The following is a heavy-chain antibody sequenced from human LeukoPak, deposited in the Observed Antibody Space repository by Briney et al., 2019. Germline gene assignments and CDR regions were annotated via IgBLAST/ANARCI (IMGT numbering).Heavy chain of an antibody. CDR3: ARDFSYYYDSSGYYAFDI. V-gene: IGHV4-34*01. D-gene: IGHD3-22*01. J-gene: IGHJ3*02. CDR2: INHSGST. CDR1: GGSFSGYY. Sequence: SETLSLTCAVYGGSFSGYYWSWIRQPPGKGLEWIGEINHSGSTNYNPSLKSRVTISVDTSKNQFSLKLSSVTAADMAVYYCARDFSYYYDSSGYYAFDIWGQGTMVTVSS.